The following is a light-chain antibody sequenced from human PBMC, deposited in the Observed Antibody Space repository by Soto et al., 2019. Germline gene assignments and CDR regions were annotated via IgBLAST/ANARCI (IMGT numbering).Light chain of an antibody. J-gene: IGKJ1*01. CDR2: GAS. CDR3: QQYGSSGT. Sequence: EIVLTQSPGTLSLSPGERATLSCRASQSLSSSYLAWYQQKPGQAPRPLIYGASNRATGIPDRFSGSGSGTDFTLTISRLEPEDFAVYYCQQYGSSGTFGQGTKVDIK. CDR1: QSLSSSY. V-gene: IGKV3-20*01.